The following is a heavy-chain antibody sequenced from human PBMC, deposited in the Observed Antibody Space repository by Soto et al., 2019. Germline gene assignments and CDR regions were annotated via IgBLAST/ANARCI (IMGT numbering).Heavy chain of an antibody. CDR1: GGSFSGYY. D-gene: IGHD6-13*01. V-gene: IGHV4-34*01. CDR2: INHSGST. J-gene: IGHJ3*02. Sequence: SETLSLTCAVYGGSFSGYYWSWIRQPPGKGLEWIGEINHSGSTNYKPSLKNRITISVDTAKNEFSLKLSSVTAADTAVYDWARAGGIAAAGARYDAFDIWGQGTMVTVSS. CDR3: ARAGGIAAAGARYDAFDI.